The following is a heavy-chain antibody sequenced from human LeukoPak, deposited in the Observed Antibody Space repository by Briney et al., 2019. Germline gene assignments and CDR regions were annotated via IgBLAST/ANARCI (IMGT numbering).Heavy chain of an antibody. CDR2: INPNSGGT. J-gene: IGHJ4*02. D-gene: IGHD4-17*01. CDR1: GGTFSSYA. Sequence: ASVKVSCKASGGTFSSYAISWVRQAPGQGREWMGRINPNSGGTNYAQKFQGRVTMTRDTSISTAYMELSRLKSDDTAVYYCASLLDYGEPFDYWGQGTLVTVSS. V-gene: IGHV1-2*06. CDR3: ASLLDYGEPFDY.